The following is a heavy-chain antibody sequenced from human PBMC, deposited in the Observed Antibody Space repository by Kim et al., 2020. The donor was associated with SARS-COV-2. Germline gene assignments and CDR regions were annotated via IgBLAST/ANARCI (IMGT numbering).Heavy chain of an antibody. CDR3: ANGGNYCSGGSCFDY. CDR1: GGSLSGYY. Sequence: SETLSLTCAVYGGSLSGYYWSWIRQPPGKGLEWIGEVNHSGSSNYNPSLKSRGTISVETSKNEFSLKLTSVTAADTAVYYCANGGNYCSGGSCFDYWGQG. D-gene: IGHD2-15*01. J-gene: IGHJ4*02. CDR2: VNHSGSS. V-gene: IGHV4-34*01.